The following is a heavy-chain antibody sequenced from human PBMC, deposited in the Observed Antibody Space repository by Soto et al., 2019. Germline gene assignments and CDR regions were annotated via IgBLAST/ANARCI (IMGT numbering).Heavy chain of an antibody. CDR2: IYYSGST. CDR3: ARHRGPTGPNH. Sequence: QLQLQESGPGLVKPSETLSITCTVSGGSISSSDYHWGWIRQPPRRGLEWIGSIYYSGSTYYNPSLKSRITISQDMSRNQVSLKLRSVTASDTAVYYCARHRGPTGPNHWGQRTVVTVSS. D-gene: IGHD3-10*01. J-gene: IGHJ5*02. CDR1: GGSISSSDYH. V-gene: IGHV4-39*01.